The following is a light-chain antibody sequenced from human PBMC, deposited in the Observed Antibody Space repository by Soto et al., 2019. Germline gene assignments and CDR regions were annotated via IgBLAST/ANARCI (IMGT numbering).Light chain of an antibody. V-gene: IGKV3-11*01. CDR3: QQRSNWPPRWT. CDR2: DAS. Sequence: EIVLTQSPATLSLSPGERATLSCRASQSVGSYLAWYQQKPGQAPRLLIYDASNRATGIPARFSGSGSGTDFTLTISSLEPEDFAVHYCQQRSNWPPRWTFGQGTKVEVK. CDR1: QSVGSY. J-gene: IGKJ1*01.